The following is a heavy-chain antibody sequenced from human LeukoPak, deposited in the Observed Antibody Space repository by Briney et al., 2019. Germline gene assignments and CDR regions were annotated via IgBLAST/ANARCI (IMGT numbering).Heavy chain of an antibody. D-gene: IGHD2-15*01. CDR2: IQSKADGGTT. V-gene: IGHV3-15*01. CDR1: GFTFSNAW. CDR3: SSSAAVTLLFY. Sequence: GGSLRLSCAASGFTFSNAWMSWVRQAPGKGLEWVGRIQSKADGGTTDYAAPVKGRFTISRDDSKGTLYLQLSSLKTEDTAVYYCSSSAAVTLLFYWGRGTLVTVSS. J-gene: IGHJ4*02.